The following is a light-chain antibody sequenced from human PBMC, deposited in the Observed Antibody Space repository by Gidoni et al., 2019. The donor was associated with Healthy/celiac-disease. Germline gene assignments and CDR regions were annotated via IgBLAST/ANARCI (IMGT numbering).Light chain of an antibody. V-gene: IGKV3-11*01. CDR1: QSVSSY. CDR3: QQRSNWLT. Sequence: EIVLTQSPATLSLSPGERATLSCRASQSVSSYLAWYQQKPGQAPRLLVSDASNRATGIPARFSGSGSGTVFTLTISSLEPEDFAFYYCQQRSNWLTFGGGTKVEIK. CDR2: DAS. J-gene: IGKJ4*01.